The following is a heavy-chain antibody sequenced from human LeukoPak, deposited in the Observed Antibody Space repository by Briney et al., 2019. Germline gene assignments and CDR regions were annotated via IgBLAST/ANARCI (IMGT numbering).Heavy chain of an antibody. CDR3: AKEYCGGDCYSDYFDS. J-gene: IGHJ4*02. V-gene: IGHV3-30*18. CDR2: ISYVGSTK. Sequence: QTGGSLRLSCAASGFTFSSHGMHWDRQPPGKGLEWVAVISYVGSTKYYEDSVKGRFTVSRDNSKNTLYLQMNSLTAEDTAVYYCAKEYCGGDCYSDYFDSWGQGTLVTVSS. CDR1: GFTFSSHG. D-gene: IGHD2-21*02.